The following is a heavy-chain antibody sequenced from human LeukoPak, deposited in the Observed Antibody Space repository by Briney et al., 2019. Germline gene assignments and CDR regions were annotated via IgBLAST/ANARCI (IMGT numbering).Heavy chain of an antibody. CDR3: ARGVVGATAFAY. CDR1: GGSISSYY. D-gene: IGHD1-26*01. J-gene: IGHJ4*02. V-gene: IGHV4-59*08. Sequence: PSETLSLTCTVSGGSISSYYWSWIRQPPGKGLEWIGYIYYSGSTNYNPSLKSRVTMSVDTSENQFSLRLSSVTAADTAVYYCARGVVGATAFAYWGQGTLVSVSS. CDR2: IYYSGST.